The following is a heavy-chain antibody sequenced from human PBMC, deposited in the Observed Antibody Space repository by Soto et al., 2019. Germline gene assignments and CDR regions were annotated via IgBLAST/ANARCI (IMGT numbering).Heavy chain of an antibody. J-gene: IGHJ4*02. V-gene: IGHV4-34*01. Sequence: SETLSLTCAVYGGSFSGYYWSWIRQPPGKGLEWIGEINHSGSTNYNPSLKSRVTISVDTSKNQFSLKLSSVTAAGTAVYYCARGPDFSTYDFWSGLIFSRAQGNLVTVSS. CDR2: INHSGST. D-gene: IGHD3-3*01. CDR3: ARGPDFSTYDFWSGLIFS. CDR1: GGSFSGYY.